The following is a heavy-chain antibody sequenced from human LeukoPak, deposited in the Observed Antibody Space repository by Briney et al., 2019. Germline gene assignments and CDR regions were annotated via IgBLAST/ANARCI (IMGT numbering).Heavy chain of an antibody. CDR2: INHSGST. J-gene: IGHJ4*02. V-gene: IGHV4-34*01. Sequence: SETLSLTCAVYGGSFSGYYWSWIRQPPGKGLEWIGEINHSGSTNCNPSLKSRVTISVDTSKNQFSLKLSSVTAADTAVYYCASIHPYDSSGYYYYWGQGTLVTVSS. D-gene: IGHD3-22*01. CDR1: GGSFSGYY. CDR3: ASIHPYDSSGYYYY.